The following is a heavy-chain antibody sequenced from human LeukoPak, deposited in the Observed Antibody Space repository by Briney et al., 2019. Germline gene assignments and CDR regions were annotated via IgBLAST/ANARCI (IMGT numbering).Heavy chain of an antibody. V-gene: IGHV3-21*06. J-gene: IGHJ4*02. CDR1: GFTFSRNS. D-gene: IGHD5-18*01. CDR2: ISSSSSYI. Sequence: PGGSLRLSCAGSGFTFSRNSMNWVRQAPGKGLEWVSSISSSSSYIYYADSVKGRFTISRDNAENSLYLQMNSLRAEDTAVYYCARGLDNYGYKFDYWGQGTQVTVSS. CDR3: ARGLDNYGYKFDY.